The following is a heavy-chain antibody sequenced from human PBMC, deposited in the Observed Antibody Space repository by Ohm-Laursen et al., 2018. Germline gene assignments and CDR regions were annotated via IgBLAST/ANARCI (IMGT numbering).Heavy chain of an antibody. J-gene: IGHJ4*02. V-gene: IGHV1-18*01. CDR3: ARGHYYGSGSYDY. CDR1: GYTFTSYG. Sequence: ASVKVSCKASGYTFTSYGISWVRQAPGQGLGWMGWISDYNGNTNYAQKLQGRVTMTTDTSTSTAYMELSSLRSEDTAVYYWARGHYYGSGSYDYWGQGTLVTVSS. D-gene: IGHD3-10*01. CDR2: ISDYNGNT.